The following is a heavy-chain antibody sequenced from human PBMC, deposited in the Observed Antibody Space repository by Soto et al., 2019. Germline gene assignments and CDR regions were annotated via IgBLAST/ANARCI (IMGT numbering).Heavy chain of an antibody. CDR3: ARDQGSGWYNYGMDV. CDR2: IYYSGST. CDR1: GGSISSYY. D-gene: IGHD6-19*01. V-gene: IGHV4-59*01. J-gene: IGHJ6*02. Sequence: PSETLSLTCTVSGGSISSYYWSWIRQPPGKGLEWIGYIYYSGSTNYNPSLKSRVTISVDTSKNQFSLKLSSVTAEDTAVYYCARDQGSGWYNYGMDVWGQGTTVTVSS.